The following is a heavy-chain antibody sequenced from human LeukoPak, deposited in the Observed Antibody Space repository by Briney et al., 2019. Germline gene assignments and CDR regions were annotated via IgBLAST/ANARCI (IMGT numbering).Heavy chain of an antibody. Sequence: ASVRVSCKASGYTFTGYYMHWVRQAPGQGLEWMGWINPHSGDTNYAQKFQGRVTVTRDTSITTAYMELSGLTSDDTAVYYCARTAFQFGGYFYYMDVWGKGTTVTVSS. D-gene: IGHD3-3*02. CDR3: ARTAFQFGGYFYYMDV. CDR1: GYTFTGYY. CDR2: INPHSGDT. V-gene: IGHV1-2*02. J-gene: IGHJ6*03.